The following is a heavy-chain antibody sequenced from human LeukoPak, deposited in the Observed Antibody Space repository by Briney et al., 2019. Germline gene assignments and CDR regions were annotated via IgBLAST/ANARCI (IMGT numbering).Heavy chain of an antibody. J-gene: IGHJ4*02. V-gene: IGHV3-33*06. CDR1: AFTFSSYG. D-gene: IGHD2-21*02. Sequence: GGSLRLSCAASAFTFSSYGMHWVRQAPGKGREGVAVIWYDGSNKYYADSVKGRFTISRDNSKNTLYLQMNSLRAEDKAVYYCAKDSGIVVVTFYFDYWGQGTLVTVSS. CDR2: IWYDGSNK. CDR3: AKDSGIVVVTFYFDY.